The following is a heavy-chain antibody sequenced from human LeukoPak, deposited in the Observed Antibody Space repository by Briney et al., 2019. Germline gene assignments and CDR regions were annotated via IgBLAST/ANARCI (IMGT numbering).Heavy chain of an antibody. CDR1: GYSFTSYW. CDR2: IYPGDSDT. J-gene: IGHJ6*02. CDR3: ARATVVTPGYYYGMDV. V-gene: IGHV5-51*01. D-gene: IGHD4-23*01. Sequence: GESLKISCKGSGYSFTSYWIGWVRQIPGKGLEWMGIIYPGDSDTRYSPSFQGQVTISADKSISTAYLQWSSLKASDTAMYYCARATVVTPGYYYGMDVWGQGTTVTVSS.